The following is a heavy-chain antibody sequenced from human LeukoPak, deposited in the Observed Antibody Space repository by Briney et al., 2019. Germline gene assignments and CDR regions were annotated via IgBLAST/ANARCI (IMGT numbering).Heavy chain of an antibody. CDR3: ARDGHYCSSTSCYDYGMDV. V-gene: IGHV4-59*01. CDR1: GGSISSYY. J-gene: IGHJ6*02. CDR2: IYYSGST. Sequence: SETLSLTCTVSGGSISSYYWSWIRQPPGKGLEWIGHIYYSGSTNYNPSLKSRVTISVDTSKNQFSLKLSSVTAADTAVYYCARDGHYCSSTSCYDYGMDVWGQGTTVTVSS. D-gene: IGHD2-2*01.